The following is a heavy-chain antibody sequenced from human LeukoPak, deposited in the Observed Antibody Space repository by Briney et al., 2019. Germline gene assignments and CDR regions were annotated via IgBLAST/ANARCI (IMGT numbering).Heavy chain of an antibody. V-gene: IGHV3-15*01. D-gene: IGHD4-17*01. CDR3: TTVGTVTPSAAFDI. J-gene: IGHJ3*02. Sequence: GGSLRLSCSASGFTFGNACMSWVRQAPGKGLEWVGRIKSKTAAATTDYAAPVKGRFTISRDDSKNTLYLQMNSLKTEDTAVYYCTTVGTVTPSAAFDIWGQGTMVTVSS. CDR2: IKSKTAAATT. CDR1: GFTFGNAC.